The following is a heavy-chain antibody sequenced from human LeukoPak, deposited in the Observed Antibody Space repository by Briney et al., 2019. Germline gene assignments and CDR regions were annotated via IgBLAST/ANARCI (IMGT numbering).Heavy chain of an antibody. CDR2: INPSGGST. J-gene: IGHJ3*02. CDR3: ARGKIVGATIGAFDI. V-gene: IGHV1-46*01. D-gene: IGHD1-26*01. CDR1: GYTFTSYY. Sequence: ASVKVSCKASGYTFTSYYMHWVRQAPGQGLEWMGIINPSGGSTSYARKFQGRVTMTRDTSTSTVYMELSSLRSEDTAVYYCARGKIVGATIGAFDIWGQGTMVTVSS.